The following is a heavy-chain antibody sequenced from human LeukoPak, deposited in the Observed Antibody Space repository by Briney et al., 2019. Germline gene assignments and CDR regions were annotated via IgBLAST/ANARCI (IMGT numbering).Heavy chain of an antibody. J-gene: IGHJ5*02. V-gene: IGHV1-2*02. D-gene: IGHD2-15*01. CDR2: INPNSGGT. CDR3: ARGCSGGSCWASGWFDP. CDR1: GYTFTGYY. Sequence: ASVKVSCKASGYTFTGYYMHWVRQAPGQGLEWMGWINPNSGGTNYAQKFQGRVTMTRDTSISTAYMELSRLRSDDTAVYYCARGCSGGSCWASGWFDPWGQGTLVTVSS.